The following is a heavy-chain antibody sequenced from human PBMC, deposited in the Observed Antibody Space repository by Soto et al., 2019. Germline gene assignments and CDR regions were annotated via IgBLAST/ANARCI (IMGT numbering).Heavy chain of an antibody. J-gene: IGHJ4*02. Sequence: GGSLRLSCAASGFTFSSYSMNWVRQAPGKGLEWVSYISSSSSTIYYADSVKGRFTISRDNAKNSLYLQMNSLRAEDTAVYYCAREYSGYEGDFDYWGQGTLVTVSS. CDR2: ISSSSSTI. V-gene: IGHV3-48*01. CDR3: AREYSGYEGDFDY. D-gene: IGHD5-12*01. CDR1: GFTFSSYS.